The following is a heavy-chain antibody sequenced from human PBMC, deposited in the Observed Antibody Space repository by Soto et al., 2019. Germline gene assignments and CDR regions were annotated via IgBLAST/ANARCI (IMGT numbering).Heavy chain of an antibody. D-gene: IGHD3-10*01. CDR2: IYHNGIA. V-gene: IGHV4-4*02. J-gene: IGHJ5*02. Sequence: SETLSLTCAVSRGSISSSNWWSWVRQSPGKGLEWIGEIYHNGIANYNPSLKSRVTISIDKSNNQFSLKLTSVTAADTAVYYCAARVFASGTYSAESWGQGRLVTVSS. CDR3: AARVFASGTYSAES. CDR1: RGSISSSNW.